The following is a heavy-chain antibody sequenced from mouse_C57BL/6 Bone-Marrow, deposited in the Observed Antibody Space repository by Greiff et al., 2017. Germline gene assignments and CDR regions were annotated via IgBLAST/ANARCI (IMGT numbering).Heavy chain of an antibody. J-gene: IGHJ4*01. CDR1: GYTFTSYW. CDR3: ARGRHIYYGSRGNYAMDY. D-gene: IGHD1-1*01. Sequence: QVQLQQPGAELVRPGSSVKLSCKASGYTFTSYWMHWVKQRPIQGLEWIGNIDPSDSETHYNQKFKDKATLTVDKSSSTAYMQLSSLTSEDSAVYYCARGRHIYYGSRGNYAMDYWGQGTSVTVSS. CDR2: IDPSDSET. V-gene: IGHV1-52*01.